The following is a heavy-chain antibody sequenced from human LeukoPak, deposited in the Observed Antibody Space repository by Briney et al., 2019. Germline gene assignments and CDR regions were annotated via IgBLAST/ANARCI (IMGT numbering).Heavy chain of an antibody. Sequence: PSETLSLTCTVSGGSMRNYYWSWIRQPAGKGLEWIGRIYTSGSTNYNPSLKSRVTISVDTSKNQFSLKLSSVTAADTAVYYCARGVEMATISGFDYWGQGTLVTVSS. V-gene: IGHV4-4*07. CDR2: IYTSGST. J-gene: IGHJ4*02. D-gene: IGHD5-24*01. CDR1: GGSMRNYY. CDR3: ARGVEMATISGFDY.